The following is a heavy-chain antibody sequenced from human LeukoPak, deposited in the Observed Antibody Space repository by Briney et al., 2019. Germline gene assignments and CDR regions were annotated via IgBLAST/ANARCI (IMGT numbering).Heavy chain of an antibody. CDR2: INHSGST. J-gene: IGHJ4*02. V-gene: IGHV4-34*01. CDR1: GGSFSGYY. CDR3: ARAFSSHTDPFDY. Sequence: SETLSLTCAVHGGSFSGYYWSWIRQPPGKGLEWIGEINHSGSTNYNPSLKSRVTISVDTSKNQFSLKLSSVTAADTAVYYCARAFSSHTDPFDYWGQGTLVTVSS.